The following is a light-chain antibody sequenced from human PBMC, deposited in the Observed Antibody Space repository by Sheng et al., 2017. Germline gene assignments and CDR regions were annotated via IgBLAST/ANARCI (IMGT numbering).Light chain of an antibody. V-gene: IGKV3-15*01. J-gene: IGKJ2*01. CDR2: GAS. Sequence: EIVMTQSPATLSVSPGERATLSCRASQSVSFNLAWYQQRPGQVPRLLIYGASTRVTGIPARFQWQWVGDRVHVSPSPACSLNDSAVYYCQQYITGLVQFGQGTKLGI. CDR3: QQYITGLVQ. CDR1: QSVSFN.